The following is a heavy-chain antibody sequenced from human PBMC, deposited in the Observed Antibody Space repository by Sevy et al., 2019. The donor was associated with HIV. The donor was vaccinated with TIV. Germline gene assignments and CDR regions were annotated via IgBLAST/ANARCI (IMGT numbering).Heavy chain of an antibody. CDR1: GFRFTDYW. J-gene: IGHJ4*02. CDR2: IKQDESEK. D-gene: IGHD3-16*01. V-gene: IGHV3-7*01. CDR3: AREVGGFNWRPYYFDS. Sequence: GGFLRLSCAASGFRFTDYWMSWVRQTPGKGLEWVATIKQDESEKYYLDSVKGRFVISRDNGKTSVSLQMNGLRVEDTALYYCAREVGGFNWRPYYFDSWGQGTLVTVSS.